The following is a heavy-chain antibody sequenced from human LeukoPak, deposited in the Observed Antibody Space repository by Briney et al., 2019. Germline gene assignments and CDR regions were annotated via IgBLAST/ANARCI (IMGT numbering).Heavy chain of an antibody. J-gene: IGHJ4*02. D-gene: IGHD4-17*01. Sequence: ASVKVSCKASGHTFTGYYMHWVRQAPGQGLEWMGRTNPNSGDTNYAQKFQGSVTLTRDTTISTAYMQLSRLRSDDTAVYYCARGYGDEYYFDYWGQGTLVTVSS. V-gene: IGHV1-2*06. CDR3: ARGYGDEYYFDY. CDR2: TNPNSGDT. CDR1: GHTFTGYY.